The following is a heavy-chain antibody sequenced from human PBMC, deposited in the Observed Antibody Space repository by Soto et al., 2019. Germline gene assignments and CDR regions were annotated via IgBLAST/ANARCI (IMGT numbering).Heavy chain of an antibody. Sequence: GGSLRLSCAASGFTFSSYSMNWVRQAPGKGLEWVSYISSSSSTIYYADSVKGRFTISRDNAKNSLYLQMNSLRAEDTAVYYCARDGGLRAWDFDYWGQGTLVTVSS. CDR3: ARDGGLRAWDFDY. D-gene: IGHD3-16*01. CDR1: GFTFSSYS. V-gene: IGHV3-48*04. J-gene: IGHJ4*02. CDR2: ISSSSSTI.